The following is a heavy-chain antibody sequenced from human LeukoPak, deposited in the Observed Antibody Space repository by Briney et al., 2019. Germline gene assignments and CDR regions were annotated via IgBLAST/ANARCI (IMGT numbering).Heavy chain of an antibody. D-gene: IGHD6-19*01. Sequence: SETLSLTCTVSGGSIGSTNYYWGWIRQPPGKGLEWIANIYYSGSTYYNPSLKSRVTISVDTSKNQFSLKLNSVTAADTAIYYCARIPTNAVPSAHNGFDIWGQATMLTVSS. CDR1: GGSIGSTNYY. CDR2: IYYSGST. V-gene: IGHV4-39*01. J-gene: IGHJ3*02. CDR3: ARIPTNAVPSAHNGFDI.